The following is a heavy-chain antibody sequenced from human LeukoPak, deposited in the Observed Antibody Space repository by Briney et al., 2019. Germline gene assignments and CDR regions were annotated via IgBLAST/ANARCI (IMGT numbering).Heavy chain of an antibody. CDR2: ISGSGSRT. CDR1: GFTVSSDA. CDR3: AKIRSEVVVAATIC. Sequence: GGSLRLSCAASGFTVSSDAVSWVRQAPGKGLEWVSAISGSGSRTYYADSVKGRFTISRDNSNDTLFLQMGSLRAEDTAVYYCAKIRSEVVVAATICWGQGTLVSVSS. V-gene: IGHV3-23*01. J-gene: IGHJ4*02. D-gene: IGHD2-15*01.